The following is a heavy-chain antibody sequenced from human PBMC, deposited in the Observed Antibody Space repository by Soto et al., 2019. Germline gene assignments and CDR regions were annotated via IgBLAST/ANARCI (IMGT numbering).Heavy chain of an antibody. V-gene: IGHV4-30-4*01. CDR2: IYYSGST. CDR1: GGSISSGDYY. Sequence: QVQLQESGPGLVKPSQTLSLTCTVSGGSISSGDYYWSWIRQPPGKGLEWIGYIYYSGSTYYNPSLKTRGTISVDTSKNQFSRKLSSVTAADTAVYYCAREYCSGGSCYSGDYYYYGMDVWGQGTTVTVSS. J-gene: IGHJ6*02. D-gene: IGHD2-15*01. CDR3: AREYCSGGSCYSGDYYYYGMDV.